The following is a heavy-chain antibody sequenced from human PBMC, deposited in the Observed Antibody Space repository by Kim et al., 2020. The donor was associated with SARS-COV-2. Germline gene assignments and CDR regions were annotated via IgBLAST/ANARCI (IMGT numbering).Heavy chain of an antibody. Sequence: DSVKGRCTISRDNAKNSLYLQMNSLRAEDTALYYCAKADWSSTSCLNWFDPWGQGTLVTVSS. J-gene: IGHJ5*02. D-gene: IGHD2-2*01. V-gene: IGHV3-9*01. CDR3: AKADWSSTSCLNWFDP.